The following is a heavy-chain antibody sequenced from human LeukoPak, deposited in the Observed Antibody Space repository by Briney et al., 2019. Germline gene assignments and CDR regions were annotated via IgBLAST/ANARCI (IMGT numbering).Heavy chain of an antibody. V-gene: IGHV1-18*01. CDR1: GYTFISYA. Sequence: GASVKVSCKASGYTFISYAVSWVRQAPGQGLEWMGWISAYTGNTNSAQKFQGRVAMTTDTSTSTAYMELRSLRSDDTAVYYCARGRFGDSVYFDYWGQGTLVTVSS. CDR2: ISAYTGNT. J-gene: IGHJ4*02. CDR3: ARGRFGDSVYFDY. D-gene: IGHD4-17*01.